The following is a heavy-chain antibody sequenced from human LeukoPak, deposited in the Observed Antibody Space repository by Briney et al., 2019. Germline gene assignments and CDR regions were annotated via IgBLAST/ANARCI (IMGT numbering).Heavy chain of an antibody. CDR1: GFTFSDYY. J-gene: IGHJ6*02. CDR3: ARDRVSYYYGMDV. D-gene: IGHD6-13*01. Sequence: PGGSLRLSCAASGFTFSDYYMSWIRQAPGKGLEWVSYISGSGSTIYYADPVKGRFTISRDNAKNSVYLQMNSLRAEDTAVYYCARDRVSYYYGMDVWGQGTTVTVSS. CDR2: ISGSGSTI. V-gene: IGHV3-11*01.